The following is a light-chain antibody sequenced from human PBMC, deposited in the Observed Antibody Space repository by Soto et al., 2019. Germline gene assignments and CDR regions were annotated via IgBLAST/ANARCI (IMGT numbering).Light chain of an antibody. CDR3: AAWDDNLSGRM. J-gene: IGLJ3*02. CDR2: RNN. Sequence: QSVVTQPPSASGTPGQRVTISCSGSSSNIGSNYVSWFQQLPGTAPKLLIYRNNQRPSGVPDRFSGSKSGTSASLAISGLRTEDEADYYCAAWDDNLSGRMFGGGTKLTVL. V-gene: IGLV1-47*01. CDR1: SSNIGSNY.